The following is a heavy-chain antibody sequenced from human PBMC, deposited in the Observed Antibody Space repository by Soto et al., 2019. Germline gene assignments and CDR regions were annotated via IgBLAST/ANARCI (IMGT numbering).Heavy chain of an antibody. V-gene: IGHV1-18*04. J-gene: IGHJ6*02. CDR1: GYTFTSYG. D-gene: IGHD6-19*01. Sequence: ASVKVSCKASGYTFTSYGISWVRQAPGQGPEWMGWIGAYNGNTNYAQKLQGRVTMTTDTSTSTAYMELRSLRSDDTAVYYCARVGNIAVAGTSPYYYYYGMDVWGQGTTVTVSS. CDR2: IGAYNGNT. CDR3: ARVGNIAVAGTSPYYYYYGMDV.